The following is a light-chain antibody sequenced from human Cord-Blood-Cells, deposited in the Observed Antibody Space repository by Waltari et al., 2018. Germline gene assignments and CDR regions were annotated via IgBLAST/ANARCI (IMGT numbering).Light chain of an antibody. CDR2: EVS. V-gene: IGLV2-14*01. J-gene: IGLJ1*01. CDR3: SSYTSSSTLV. Sequence: QSALTQPASVSASPGQSITIPCTGTSSDVGGYNYFSWYQQHPGKAPKLMIYEVSNRPSGVSNRFSGSKSGNTASLTISGLQAEDEADYYCSSYTSSSTLVFGTGTKVTVL. CDR1: SSDVGGYNY.